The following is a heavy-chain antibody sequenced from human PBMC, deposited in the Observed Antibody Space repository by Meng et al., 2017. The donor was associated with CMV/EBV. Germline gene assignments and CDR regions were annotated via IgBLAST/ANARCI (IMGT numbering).Heavy chain of an antibody. Sequence: EFTLSTYAMSWARQAPGKGLEWVSAISGSGGSTYYADSVKGRFTISRENSKNTLYLQMNSLRAEDTAVYYCAKGYCSSTSCSPNWFDPWGQGTLVTVSS. J-gene: IGHJ5*02. CDR2: ISGSGGST. CDR1: EFTLSTYA. D-gene: IGHD2-2*01. CDR3: AKGYCSSTSCSPNWFDP. V-gene: IGHV3-23*01.